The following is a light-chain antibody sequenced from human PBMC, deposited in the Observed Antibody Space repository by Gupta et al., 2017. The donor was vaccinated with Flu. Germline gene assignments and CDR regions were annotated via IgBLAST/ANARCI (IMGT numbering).Light chain of an antibody. CDR3: ATWDDSLYTVV. J-gene: IGLJ3*02. CDR1: SSNIGKNY. CDR2: END. Sequence: QSVLTQPPSVSAAPGQTVTISCSGGSSNIGKNYVSWYQQLPGTAPKLLIYENDKRPSGIPDRFSCSKYGTSATLCITGLQTGDEADYYCATWDDSLYTVVFGGGTNLTVL. V-gene: IGLV1-51*02.